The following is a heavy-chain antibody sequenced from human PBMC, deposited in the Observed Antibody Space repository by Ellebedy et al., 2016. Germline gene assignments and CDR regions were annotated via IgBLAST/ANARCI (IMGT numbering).Heavy chain of an antibody. CDR3: ASRRGYGAFDI. CDR1: GGSISSGGYY. Sequence: SETLSLXXTVSGGSISSGGYYWSWIRQPPGKGLEWIGYIYYSGSTNYNPSLKSRVTISVDTSKNQFSLKLSSVTAADTAVYYCASRRGYGAFDIWGQGTMVTVSS. V-gene: IGHV4-61*08. CDR2: IYYSGST. D-gene: IGHD1-1*01. J-gene: IGHJ3*02.